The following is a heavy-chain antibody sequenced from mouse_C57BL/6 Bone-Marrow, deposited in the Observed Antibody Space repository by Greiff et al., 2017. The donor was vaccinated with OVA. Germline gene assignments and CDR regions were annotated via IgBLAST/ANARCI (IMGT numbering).Heavy chain of an antibody. J-gene: IGHJ2*01. D-gene: IGHD1-1*01. V-gene: IGHV1-50*01. CDR2: IDPSDSYT. CDR3: ARYPITTVVAYYFDY. Sequence: VQLKQPGAELVKPGASVKLSCKASGYTFTSYWMQWVKQRPGQGLEWIGEIDPSDSYTNYNQKFKGKATLTVDTSSSTAYMQLSSLTSEDSAVYYCARYPITTVVAYYFDYWGQGTTLTVSS. CDR1: GYTFTSYW.